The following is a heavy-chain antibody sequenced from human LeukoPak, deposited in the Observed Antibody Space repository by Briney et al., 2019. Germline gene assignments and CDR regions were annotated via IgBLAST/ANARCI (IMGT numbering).Heavy chain of an antibody. D-gene: IGHD3-16*02. V-gene: IGHV4-30-4*07. CDR2: IYYSGST. CDR1: SGSISSGTHY. Sequence: SQTLSLTCTVSSGSISSGTHYWSWIRQPAGKGLEWIGYIYYSGSTYYNPSLKSRVTISVDTSKNQFSLKLSSVTAADTAVYYCARDLSDNWFDPWGQGTLVTVSS. CDR3: ARDLSDNWFDP. J-gene: IGHJ5*02.